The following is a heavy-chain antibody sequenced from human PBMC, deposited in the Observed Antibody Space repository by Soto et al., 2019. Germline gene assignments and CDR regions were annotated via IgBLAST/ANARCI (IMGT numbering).Heavy chain of an antibody. Sequence: QVQLVESGGGVVQPGRSLRLSCAASGFTFSSYGKHWVRQAPGKGLEWVAVIWYDGSNKYYADSVKGRFTISRDNSKNTLYLQMNSLRAEDTAVYYCARDKGFESSTYGDYEGDAFDIWGQGTMVTVSS. V-gene: IGHV3-33*01. J-gene: IGHJ3*02. CDR3: ARDKGFESSTYGDYEGDAFDI. CDR2: IWYDGSNK. D-gene: IGHD4-17*01. CDR1: GFTFSSYG.